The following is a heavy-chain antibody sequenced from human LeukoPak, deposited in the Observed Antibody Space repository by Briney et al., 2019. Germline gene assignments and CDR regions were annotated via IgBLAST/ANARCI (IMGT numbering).Heavy chain of an antibody. CDR1: GYSISSNYY. D-gene: IGHD6-19*01. Sequence: PSETLSLTCIVSGYSISSNYYWGWIRQPPGKGLEWIGEINHSGSTNYNPSLKSRVTISVDTSKNQFSLKLSSVTAADTAVYYCASRLADAFDIWGQGTMVTVSS. V-gene: IGHV4-38-2*02. CDR2: INHSGST. CDR3: ASRLADAFDI. J-gene: IGHJ3*02.